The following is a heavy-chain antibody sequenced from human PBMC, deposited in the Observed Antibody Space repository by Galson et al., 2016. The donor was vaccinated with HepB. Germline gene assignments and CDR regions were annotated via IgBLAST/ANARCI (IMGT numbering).Heavy chain of an antibody. CDR2: IIPIFGPA. CDR1: GGTFDSFA. D-gene: IGHD4-11*01. V-gene: IGHV1-69*06. CDR3: ARQGYSNYESSDYYGMNV. J-gene: IGHJ6*02. Sequence: SVKVSCKAAGGTFDSFAISWVRQAPGQGLEWMGGIIPIFGPAKYAQKFQGHVTISADKSITTAYLQWSSLRASDTAIYYCARQGYSNYESSDYYGMNVWGQGTTVTVSS.